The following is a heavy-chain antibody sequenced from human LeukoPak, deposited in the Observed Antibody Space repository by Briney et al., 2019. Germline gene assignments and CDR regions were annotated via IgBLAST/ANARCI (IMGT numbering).Heavy chain of an antibody. D-gene: IGHD2-15*01. CDR3: ARDLGYCSGGSCYYWFDP. V-gene: IGHV1-18*01. J-gene: IGHJ5*02. CDR2: IGAYNGNT. CDR1: GYTFTSYG. Sequence: ASVKVSCKASGYTFTSYGISWVRQAPGQGLEWMGWIGAYNGNTNYAQKLQGRATMTTDTSTSTAYMELRSLRSDDTAVYYCARDLGYCSGGSCYYWFDPWGQGTLVTVSS.